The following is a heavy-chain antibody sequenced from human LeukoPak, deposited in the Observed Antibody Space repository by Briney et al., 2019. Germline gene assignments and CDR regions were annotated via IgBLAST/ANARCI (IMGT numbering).Heavy chain of an antibody. CDR1: GGSFSGYY. Sequence: SETLSLTCAVYGGSFSGYYWSWIRQPPGKGLEWIGEINHSGSTNYNPSLKSRVTMSVDTSKNQFSLKLSSVTAADTAVYYCARDSGTTGEVKFDPWGQGTLVTVSS. D-gene: IGHD3-10*01. V-gene: IGHV4-34*01. CDR2: INHSGST. J-gene: IGHJ5*02. CDR3: ARDSGTTGEVKFDP.